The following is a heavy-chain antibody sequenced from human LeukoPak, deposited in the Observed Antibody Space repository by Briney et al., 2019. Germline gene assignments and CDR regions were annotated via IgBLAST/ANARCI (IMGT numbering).Heavy chain of an antibody. CDR3: ATPAPHGSDPSLYYYYMDV. V-gene: IGHV3-30*02. J-gene: IGHJ6*03. CDR1: EFSVGSNY. CDR2: IRYDGSNK. Sequence: GGSLRLSCAASEFSVGSNYMTWVRQAPGKGLEWVAFIRYDGSNKYYADSVKGRFTISRDNSKNTLYLQMNSLRTEDTAVYYCATPAPHGSDPSLYYYYMDVWGKGTTVTISS. D-gene: IGHD3-10*01.